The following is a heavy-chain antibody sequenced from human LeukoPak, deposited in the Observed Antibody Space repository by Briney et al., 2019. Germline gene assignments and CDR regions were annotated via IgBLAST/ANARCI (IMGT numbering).Heavy chain of an antibody. D-gene: IGHD2-2*01. CDR2: ISSSSSYI. CDR1: GFTFSSYS. V-gene: IGHV3-21*01. J-gene: IGHJ6*02. Sequence: GGSLRLSCAASGFTFSSYSMNWVRQAPGKGLEWVSSISSSSSYIYYADSVKGRFTISRDNAKNSLYLQMNSLRAEDTAVYYCARDRRTIVVVPAAIGYYGMDVWGQGTTVTVSS. CDR3: ARDRRTIVVVPAAIGYYGMDV.